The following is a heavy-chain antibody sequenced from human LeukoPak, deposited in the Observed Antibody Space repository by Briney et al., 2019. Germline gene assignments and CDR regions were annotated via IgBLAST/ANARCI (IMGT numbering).Heavy chain of an antibody. V-gene: IGHV4-30-2*02. Sequence: SETLSLTCTVSGRSISSGGYYWSWIRQPPGKGLEWIGYIYHNGSTYYHPSLKSRVSISLDTSKNQFSLKLSSMTAADTAVYYCAAGYISMFRGDAFDFWGQGTMVTVSS. CDR1: GRSISSGGYY. D-gene: IGHD3-10*01. CDR3: AAGYISMFRGDAFDF. CDR2: IYHNGST. J-gene: IGHJ3*01.